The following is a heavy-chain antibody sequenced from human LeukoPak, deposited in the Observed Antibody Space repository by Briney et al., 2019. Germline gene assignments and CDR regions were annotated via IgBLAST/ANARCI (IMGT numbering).Heavy chain of an antibody. CDR3: ARDATDSSGYYYDY. CDR1: GFTFSSSG. CDR2: ISSSSSYI. J-gene: IGHJ4*02. Sequence: GGSLRLSCAASGFTFSSSGMHWVRQAPGKGLEWVSSISSSSSYIYYADSVKGRFTISRDNAKNSLYLQMNSLRAEDTAVYYCARDATDSSGYYYDYWGQGTLVTVSS. V-gene: IGHV3-21*01. D-gene: IGHD3-22*01.